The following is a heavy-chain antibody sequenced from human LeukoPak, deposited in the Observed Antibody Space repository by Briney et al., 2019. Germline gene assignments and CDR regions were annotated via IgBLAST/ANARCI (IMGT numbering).Heavy chain of an antibody. CDR2: ISSSSSYI. V-gene: IGHV3-21*01. D-gene: IGHD3-10*02. Sequence: GGSLRLSCAASGFTFSSYSMNWVRQAPGKGLEWVSSISSSSSYIYYADSVKGRFTISRDNAKNSLYLQMNSLRAEDTAVYYCDVWGDYPTSRYYYVMDVWGQGTTVTVSS. CDR1: GFTFSSYS. J-gene: IGHJ6*02. CDR3: DVWGDYPTSRYYYVMDV.